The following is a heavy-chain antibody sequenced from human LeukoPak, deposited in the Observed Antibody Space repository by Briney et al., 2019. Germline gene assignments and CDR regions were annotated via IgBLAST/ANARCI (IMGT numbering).Heavy chain of an antibody. V-gene: IGHV5-51*01. Sequence: GESLKISGKGSGYSFTNYWIVWVRQMPGKGLEWMGIIYPGDSDTRYSPSFQGQVTISDDKSITTAYLQWSSLKASDTAMYYCARAHSGYDFAFDIWGQGTMVTVSS. CDR2: IYPGDSDT. CDR3: ARAHSGYDFAFDI. D-gene: IGHD5-12*01. CDR1: GYSFTNYW. J-gene: IGHJ3*02.